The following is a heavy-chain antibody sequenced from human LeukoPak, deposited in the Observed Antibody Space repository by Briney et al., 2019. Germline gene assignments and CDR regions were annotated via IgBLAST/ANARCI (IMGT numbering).Heavy chain of an antibody. J-gene: IGHJ4*02. CDR3: ARPGYCSGGSCYSFIDY. D-gene: IGHD2-15*01. V-gene: IGHV5-51*01. Sequence: GESLKISCKGSGYSFTSYWIGWVRQMPGKGLEWMGNIYPGDSDTRYSPSFQGQVTISADKSISTAYLQWSSLKASDTAMYYCARPGYCSGGSCYSFIDYWGQGTLVTVSS. CDR1: GYSFTSYW. CDR2: IYPGDSDT.